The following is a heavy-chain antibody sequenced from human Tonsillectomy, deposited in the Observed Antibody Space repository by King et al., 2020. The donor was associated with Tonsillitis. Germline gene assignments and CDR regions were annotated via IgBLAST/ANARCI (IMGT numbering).Heavy chain of an antibody. J-gene: IGHJ4*02. Sequence: VQLVESGGGLVQPGGSLRLSCAASGFTFSDYSMIWVRQAPGKGLEWVSYISRSSSTMYYADSVKGRFTISRDNAKNSLYLQMNSLRTEDTAVYYCATESPFQVVVVAPPFDSGGQGTLVTAPS. CDR3: ATESPFQVVVVAPPFDS. CDR2: ISRSSSTM. V-gene: IGHV3-48*01. D-gene: IGHD2-15*01. CDR1: GFTFSDYS.